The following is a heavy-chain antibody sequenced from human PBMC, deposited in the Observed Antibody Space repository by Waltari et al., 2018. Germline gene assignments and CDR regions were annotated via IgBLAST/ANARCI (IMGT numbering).Heavy chain of an antibody. D-gene: IGHD3-22*01. CDR1: GFPFSNAW. Sequence: EVQLVESGGGLVKHGGSLRLSCAASGFPFSNAWMSWVRKAPGKGLEWVGRIKSKTDGGTTDYAAPVKGRFTISRDDSKNTLYLQMNSLKTEDTAVYYCTTKGRLPRDYYDSSGIDYWGQGTLVTVSS. CDR3: TTKGRLPRDYYDSSGIDY. V-gene: IGHV3-15*01. J-gene: IGHJ4*02. CDR2: IKSKTDGGTT.